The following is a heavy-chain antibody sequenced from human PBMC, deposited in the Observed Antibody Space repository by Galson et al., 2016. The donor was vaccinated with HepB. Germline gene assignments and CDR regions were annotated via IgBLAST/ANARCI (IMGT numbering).Heavy chain of an antibody. CDR1: GGSISSYY. CDR2: IYTSGST. J-gene: IGHJ4*02. Sequence: SETLSLTCTVSGGSISSYYWSWIRQPAGKGLEWIGHIYTSGSTNYNPSLQSRDTMSVDTPKNQFSLRLTSVTAADTAVFYRARGIGHRTGYFDYWGQGTLVTVSS. D-gene: IGHD1-14*01. CDR3: ARGIGHRTGYFDY. V-gene: IGHV4-4*07.